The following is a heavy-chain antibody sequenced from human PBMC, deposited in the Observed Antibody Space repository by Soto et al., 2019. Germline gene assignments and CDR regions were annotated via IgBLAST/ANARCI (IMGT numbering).Heavy chain of an antibody. Sequence: GASVKVSCKASGGTFSSYAISWVRQAPGQGLEWMGGIIPIFGTANYAQKFQGRVTITADESTSTAYMELSSLRSEDTAVYYCARWGRITIFGVVIGYGMDVWGQGTTVTVSS. J-gene: IGHJ6*02. CDR2: IIPIFGTA. V-gene: IGHV1-69*13. CDR3: ARWGRITIFGVVIGYGMDV. D-gene: IGHD3-3*01. CDR1: GGTFSSYA.